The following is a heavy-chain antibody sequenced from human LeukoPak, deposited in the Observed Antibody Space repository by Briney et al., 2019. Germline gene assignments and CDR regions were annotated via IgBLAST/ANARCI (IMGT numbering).Heavy chain of an antibody. CDR3: ARQRYSDY. V-gene: IGHV3-7*01. CDR1: GFTFSRYW. CDR2: IKEDGSEN. D-gene: IGHD1-1*01. Sequence: GGSLRLSCAAPGFTFSRYWMTWVRQAPGKGLEWVANIKEDGSENSYVESVKGRFTSSRDNAKNSLYLQLNSLRAEDTAVYFCARQRYSDYWGQGTLVTVSS. J-gene: IGHJ4*02.